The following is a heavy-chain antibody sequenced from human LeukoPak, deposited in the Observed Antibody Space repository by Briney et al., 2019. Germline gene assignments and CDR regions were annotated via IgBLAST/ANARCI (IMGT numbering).Heavy chain of an antibody. J-gene: IGHJ4*02. CDR1: GGSISSSSYY. V-gene: IGHV4-39*07. D-gene: IGHD6-13*01. CDR2: IYYSGST. Sequence: PSQTLSLTCTVSGGSISSSSYYWGWIRQPPGKGLEWIGSIYYSGSTYYNPSLKSRVTISVDTSKNQFSLKLSSVTAADTAVYYCASQPIAAAGKIYWGQGTLVTVSS. CDR3: ASQPIAAAGKIY.